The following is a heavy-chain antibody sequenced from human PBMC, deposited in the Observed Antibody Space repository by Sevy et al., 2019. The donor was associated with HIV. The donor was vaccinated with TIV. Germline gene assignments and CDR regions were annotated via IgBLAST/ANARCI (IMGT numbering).Heavy chain of an antibody. CDR1: GYTFTSYG. CDR3: ARDPLWFGELFYYYYGMDV. CDR2: ISAYNGNT. D-gene: IGHD3-10*01. Sequence: ASVKVSCKASGYTFTSYGISWVRQAPGQGLEWMGWISAYNGNTNYAQKLQGRVTMTTDTSTSTAYMELRSLGSDDTAVYYCARDPLWFGELFYYYYGMDVWGQGTTVTVSS. V-gene: IGHV1-18*01. J-gene: IGHJ6*02.